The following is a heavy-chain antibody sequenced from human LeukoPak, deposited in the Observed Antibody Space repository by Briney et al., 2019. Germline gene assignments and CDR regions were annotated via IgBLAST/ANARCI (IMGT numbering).Heavy chain of an antibody. D-gene: IGHD1-1*01. Sequence: KPSETLSLTCTVSGGSISSNGYYWAWFRQPPGKSLEWIGSIYYSGSTYYNPSLKSRVTISVDTSKNQFSLKLSSVTAADTAVYYCARVELERRNYYYYMDVWGKGTTVTVSS. CDR2: IYYSGST. CDR3: ARVELERRNYYYYMDV. CDR1: GGSISSNGYY. V-gene: IGHV4-39*07. J-gene: IGHJ6*03.